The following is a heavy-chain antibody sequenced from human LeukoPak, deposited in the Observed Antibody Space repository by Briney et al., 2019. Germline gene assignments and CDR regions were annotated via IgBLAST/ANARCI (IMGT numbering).Heavy chain of an antibody. D-gene: IGHD2-21*02. CDR1: GFTFSTYA. Sequence: GGSLRLSCAASGFTFSTYAMSWVRQAPGKGLEWVSAISGSGGSTYYADSVKGRFTISRDNSKNTLYLQMNSLRAEDTAIYYCAKETRHIVVVTAIFFDYWGQGTLVTVSS. J-gene: IGHJ4*02. CDR2: ISGSGGST. CDR3: AKETRHIVVVTAIFFDY. V-gene: IGHV3-23*01.